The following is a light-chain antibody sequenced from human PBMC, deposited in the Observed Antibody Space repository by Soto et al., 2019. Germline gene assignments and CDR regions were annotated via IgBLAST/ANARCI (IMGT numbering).Light chain of an antibody. CDR3: QQYANSPST. CDR1: QSVSSSF. J-gene: IGKJ2*02. Sequence: EIVLTQSPGTLSLSPGERATLSCRANQSVSSSFLAWYQQKPGQAPRRLIYGASSRATGIPDTFSGSGSGTDFTLTISRLEPEDFAVYYCQQYANSPSTFGQGTKLEIK. CDR2: GAS. V-gene: IGKV3-20*01.